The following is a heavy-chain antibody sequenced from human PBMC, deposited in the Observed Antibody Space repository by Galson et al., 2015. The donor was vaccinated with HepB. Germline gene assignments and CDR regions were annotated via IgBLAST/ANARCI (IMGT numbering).Heavy chain of an antibody. D-gene: IGHD2-21*02. J-gene: IGHJ5*02. CDR2: TYYSGST. Sequence: SETLSLTCTVSGGSISSSSYSWDWLRQPPGKGLEWIGSTYYSGSTHYNPSLKSRVTISVDTSKNQFSLKLSSVTAADTAVYYCARHSSPVVTAILDWFDPWGQGTLVTVSS. CDR3: ARHSSPVVTAILDWFDP. CDR1: GGSISSSSYS. V-gene: IGHV4-39*01.